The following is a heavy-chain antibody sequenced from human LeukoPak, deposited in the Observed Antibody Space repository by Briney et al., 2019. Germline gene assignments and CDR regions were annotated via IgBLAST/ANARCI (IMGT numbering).Heavy chain of an antibody. Sequence: GGSLRLSCAASGFTFSSYAMHWVRQAPGKGLEYVSAISSNGGSTYYANSVKGRSTISRDNSKNTLYLQMGSLRAEDMAVYYCARVNWNYVGDYWGQGTLVTVSS. J-gene: IGHJ4*02. V-gene: IGHV3-64*01. CDR3: ARVNWNYVGDY. CDR1: GFTFSSYA. D-gene: IGHD1-7*01. CDR2: ISSNGGST.